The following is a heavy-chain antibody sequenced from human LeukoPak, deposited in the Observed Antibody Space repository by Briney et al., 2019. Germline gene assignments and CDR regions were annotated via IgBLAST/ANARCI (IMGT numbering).Heavy chain of an antibody. D-gene: IGHD5-18*01. J-gene: IGHJ6*03. CDR1: GFTFSSYW. CDR2: INSDGSST. Sequence: GGALRLSCAASGFTFSSYWMHWVRQAPGKGVGWVSRINSDGSSTNYADSVKGRFTISRDNAKNTLYLQMNSLRAEDTAVYYCARGGYSYGSYYYMDVWGKGTTVTVSS. CDR3: ARGGYSYGSYYYMDV. V-gene: IGHV3-74*01.